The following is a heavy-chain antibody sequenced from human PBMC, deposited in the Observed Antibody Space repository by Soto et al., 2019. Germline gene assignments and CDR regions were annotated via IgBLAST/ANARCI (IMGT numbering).Heavy chain of an antibody. CDR2: IDNSGST. Sequence: PSETLSLTCSVSGASISNDYWTWIRQPAGKGLEWIGRIDNSGSTNYNPSLRCRVTMSLDTSKNQFSLKLNSVTAADTAVYYWARRDVYNSQGDYFDSWGQGALVTVSS. V-gene: IGHV4-4*07. D-gene: IGHD1-20*01. CDR3: ARRDVYNSQGDYFDS. J-gene: IGHJ4*02. CDR1: GASISNDY.